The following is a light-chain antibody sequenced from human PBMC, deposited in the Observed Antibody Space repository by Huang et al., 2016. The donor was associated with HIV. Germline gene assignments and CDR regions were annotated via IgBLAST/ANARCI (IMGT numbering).Light chain of an antibody. V-gene: IGKV3-15*01. CDR2: GAS. Sequence: EIVMTQSPATLSVSPGERATLSCRASQSVSSNLAWYQQKPGQAPRLLIYGASTRATGSPARVSGRGSGTEFTLTISSLQSEDFAVYYCQQYNNWPYTFGQGTKLEIK. CDR3: QQYNNWPYT. J-gene: IGKJ2*01. CDR1: QSVSSN.